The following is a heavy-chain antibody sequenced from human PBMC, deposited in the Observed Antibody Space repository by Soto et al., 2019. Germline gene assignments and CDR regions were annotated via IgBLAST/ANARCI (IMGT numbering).Heavy chain of an antibody. V-gene: IGHV1-8*01. Sequence: GASVKVSCKASGYTFTSYDINWVRQATGQGLEWMGWMNPNSGSTGYAQKFQGRVTMTRNTSISTAYMELSSLRSEDTAVYYCARGGGGGYSGYDYYYYYMDVWGKGTTVTVSS. CDR2: MNPNSGST. D-gene: IGHD5-12*01. CDR1: GYTFTSYD. CDR3: ARGGGGGYSGYDYYYYYMDV. J-gene: IGHJ6*03.